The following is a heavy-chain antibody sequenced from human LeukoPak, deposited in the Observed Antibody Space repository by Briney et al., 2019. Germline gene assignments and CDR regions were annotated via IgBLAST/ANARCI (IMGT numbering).Heavy chain of an antibody. CDR2: VDPEDGET. D-gene: IGHD6-19*01. J-gene: IGHJ4*02. V-gene: IGHV1-69-2*01. Sequence: GASVKVSCKVSGYTFTDYYMHWVQQAPGKGLEWMGLVDPEDGETIYAEKFRGRATITADTSTDTAYMELSSLRSEDTAVYYCATGIAVAGIPYYFDYWGQGTLVTVSS. CDR3: ATGIAVAGIPYYFDY. CDR1: GYTFTDYY.